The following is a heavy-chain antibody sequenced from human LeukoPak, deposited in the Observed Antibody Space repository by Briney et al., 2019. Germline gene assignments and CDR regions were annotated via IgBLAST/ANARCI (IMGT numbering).Heavy chain of an antibody. CDR2: INHSGST. CDR3: ARGPGITMVRGPIDY. V-gene: IGHV4-39*07. CDR1: GGSISSSSYY. D-gene: IGHD3-10*01. Sequence: SETLSLTCTVSGGSISSSSYYWGWIRQPPGKGLEWIGEINHSGSTNYNPSLKSRVTISVDTSKNQFSLKLSSVTAADAAVYYCARGPGITMVRGPIDYWGQGTLVTVSS. J-gene: IGHJ4*02.